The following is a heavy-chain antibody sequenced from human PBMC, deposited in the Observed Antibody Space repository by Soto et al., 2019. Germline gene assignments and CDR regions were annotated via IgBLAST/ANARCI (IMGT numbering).Heavy chain of an antibody. CDR3: ARDRRRVTTVLFYYGMDV. J-gene: IGHJ6*02. Sequence: QVQLVQSGAEVKKPGASVKVSYKASGYTFTSYGISWVRQAPGQGLEWMGWISAYNGNTNYAQKLQGRVTMTTDTSTSTAYMELRSLRSDDTAVYYCARDRRRVTTVLFYYGMDVWGQGTTVTVSS. CDR2: ISAYNGNT. D-gene: IGHD4-4*01. CDR1: GYTFTSYG. V-gene: IGHV1-18*01.